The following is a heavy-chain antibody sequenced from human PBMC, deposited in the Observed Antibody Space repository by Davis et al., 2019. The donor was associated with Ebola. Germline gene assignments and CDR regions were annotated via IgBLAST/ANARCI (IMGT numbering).Heavy chain of an antibody. J-gene: IGHJ5*02. D-gene: IGHD6-13*01. CDR3: ARDRFPMDSSSWYWFDP. V-gene: IGHV3-48*02. CDR2: ISSSGRGDI. Sequence: GESLKISCAASGFTVSSNYMNWVRQAPGKGLEWVAFISSSGRGDIFYTDSVKGRFTISRDNAENSLYLQMNSLRDEDTAVYYCARDRFPMDSSSWYWFDPWGQGTLVTVSS. CDR1: GFTVSSNY.